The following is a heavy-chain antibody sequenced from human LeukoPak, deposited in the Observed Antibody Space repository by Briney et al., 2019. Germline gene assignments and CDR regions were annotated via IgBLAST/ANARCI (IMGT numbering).Heavy chain of an antibody. CDR1: GFTFSSYW. CDR2: IRQDGSDK. CDR3: ARGHGPLLPDAFDI. Sequence: GGSLRLSCAASGFTFSSYWMSWVRQAPGKGLEWVANIRQDGSDKYYVDSVKGRFTISRDNSKNTLYLQMNSLRAEDTAVYYCARGHGPLLPDAFDIWGQGTMVTVSS. J-gene: IGHJ3*02. V-gene: IGHV3-7*03.